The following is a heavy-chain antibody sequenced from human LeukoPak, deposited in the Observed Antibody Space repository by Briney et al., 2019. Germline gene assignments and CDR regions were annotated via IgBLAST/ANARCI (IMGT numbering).Heavy chain of an antibody. CDR3: AGDTPPGGDYYFEY. J-gene: IGHJ4*02. V-gene: IGHV3-33*01. Sequence: PGGSLRLSCAASGFSFSTYGMHWVRQAPGKGLEWLALIWHDGSKKYYADSVKGRFTIPRDNSKNTLYLQLNDLRAEDRDFYDCAGDTPPGGDYYFEYWGQGTLVTVSS. CDR2: IWHDGSKK. D-gene: IGHD3-16*01. CDR1: GFSFSTYG.